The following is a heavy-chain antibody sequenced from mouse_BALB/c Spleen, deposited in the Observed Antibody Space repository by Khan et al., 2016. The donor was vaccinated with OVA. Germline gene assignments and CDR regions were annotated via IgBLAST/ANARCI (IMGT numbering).Heavy chain of an antibody. D-gene: IGHD2-13*01. CDR3: ARGEALYYFDF. Sequence: QVQLKQSGAELVRPGASVKLSCKTSGYTFTPYWIHWVKQRSGQGLEWIASIYPGTDYTYYNEKLKDKATLTADKSSSISYMQLSSLTSEDSAVYCCARGEALYYFDFWGQGTTLTVSS. J-gene: IGHJ2*01. CDR1: GYTFTPYW. CDR2: IYPGTDYT. V-gene: IGHV1-76*01.